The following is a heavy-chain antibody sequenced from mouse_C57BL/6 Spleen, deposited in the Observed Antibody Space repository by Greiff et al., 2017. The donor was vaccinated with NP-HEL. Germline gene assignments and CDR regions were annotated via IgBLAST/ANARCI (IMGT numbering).Heavy chain of an antibody. Sequence: DVQLQESGAELVRPGASVKLSCTASGFNFKDDYMHWVKQRPEQGLEWIGWIDPENGDTEYASKFQGKATITADKSSNTAYLQLSSLTSEDRAVYYFTRGYDYWGQGTTLTVSS. CDR3: TRGYDY. J-gene: IGHJ2*01. V-gene: IGHV14-4*01. D-gene: IGHD1-2*01. CDR2: IDPENGDT. CDR1: GFNFKDDY.